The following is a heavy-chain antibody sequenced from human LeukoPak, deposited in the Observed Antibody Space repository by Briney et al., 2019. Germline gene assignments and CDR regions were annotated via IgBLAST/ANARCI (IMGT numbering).Heavy chain of an antibody. CDR1: GGSFSGYY. J-gene: IGHJ4*02. D-gene: IGHD6-19*01. CDR2: INHSGST. CDR3: ARSGYSSGWYAVY. V-gene: IGHV4-34*01. Sequence: SETLSVTCAVYGGSFSGYYWSWIRQPPGKGLEWIGEINHSGSTNYNPSLKSRVTISVDTSKNQFSLKLSSVTAADTAVYYCARSGYSSGWYAVYWGQGTLVTVSS.